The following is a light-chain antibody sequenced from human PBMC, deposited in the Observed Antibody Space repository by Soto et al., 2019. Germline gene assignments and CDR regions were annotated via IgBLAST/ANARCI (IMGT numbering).Light chain of an antibody. J-gene: IGKJ1*01. CDR1: QSVSSSY. V-gene: IGKV3-20*01. CDR3: QQYDSSPLT. Sequence: EIVLTQSPCTLSLSPGERATLSCRASQSVSSSYLAWYQQKPGQAPRLLIYGASSWATGIPARFSGSGSGTDFTLTISRLEPEDFAVYYCQQYDSSPLTFGQGTKVEIK. CDR2: GAS.